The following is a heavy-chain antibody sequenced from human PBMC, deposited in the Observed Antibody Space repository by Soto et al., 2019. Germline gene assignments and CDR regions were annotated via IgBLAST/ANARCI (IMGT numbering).Heavy chain of an antibody. CDR2: INHSGST. J-gene: IGHJ6*03. V-gene: IGHV4-34*01. CDR3: ASGYSGYDRNYYYYMDA. Sequence: SETLSLTCAVYGGSFSGYYWSWIRQPPGKGLEWIGEINHSGSTNYNPSLKSRVTISVDTSKNQFSLKLSSVTAADTAVYYCASGYSGYDRNYYYYMDAWGKGTTVTVSS. CDR1: GGSFSGYY. D-gene: IGHD5-12*01.